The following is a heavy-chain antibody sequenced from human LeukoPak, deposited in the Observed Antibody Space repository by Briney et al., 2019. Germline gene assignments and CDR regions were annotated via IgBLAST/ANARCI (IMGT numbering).Heavy chain of an antibody. D-gene: IGHD6-19*01. Sequence: GGSLRLSCAASGFTFSSSWMHWVRQAPGKGLVWVSRINSDGSGTIYADSVKGRFTFSRDNAKNTLYLQMNSLRAEDTAVYYCVRERMAGMVGYFDPWGQGTLVTVSS. CDR1: GFTFSSSW. J-gene: IGHJ5*02. CDR2: INSDGSGT. V-gene: IGHV3-74*01. CDR3: VRERMAGMVGYFDP.